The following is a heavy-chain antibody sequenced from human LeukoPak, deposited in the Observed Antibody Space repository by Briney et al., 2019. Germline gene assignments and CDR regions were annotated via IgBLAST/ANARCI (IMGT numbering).Heavy chain of an antibody. CDR1: GGSFSSGGYY. D-gene: IGHD6-6*01. J-gene: IGHJ4*02. Sequence: PSETLSLTCTVSGGSFSSGGYYWSWIRQPPGKGLEWIGYIYHSGSTYYNPSLKSRVTIPVDRSKNQFSLKLSSVTAADTAVYYCARFGEYSSSAADYWGQGTLVTVSS. CDR2: IYHSGST. V-gene: IGHV4-30-2*01. CDR3: ARFGEYSSSAADY.